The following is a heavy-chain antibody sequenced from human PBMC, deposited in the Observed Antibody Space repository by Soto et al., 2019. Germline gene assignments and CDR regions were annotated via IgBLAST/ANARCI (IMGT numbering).Heavy chain of an antibody. V-gene: IGHV3-21*02. Sequence: EVQLVESGGGLVKPGGSLRLSCAASGFTFSTSTMNWVRQAPGQGLEWLSSISSTSTYTYYAASVRGRFTISRDNAKNQLYLQMNSLTAEDTAVYYCARVGSPGYCSGGFCPPPDYWGQGTLVTVSS. CDR1: GFTFSTST. D-gene: IGHD2-15*01. CDR3: ARVGSPGYCSGGFCPPPDY. J-gene: IGHJ4*02. CDR2: ISSTSTYT.